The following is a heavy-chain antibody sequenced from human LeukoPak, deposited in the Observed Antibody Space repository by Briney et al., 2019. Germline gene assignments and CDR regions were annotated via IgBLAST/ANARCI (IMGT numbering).Heavy chain of an antibody. CDR3: AAGPNSGSYWVY. V-gene: IGHV1-8*03. Sequence: ASVKVSCKASGYTFTSYDINWVRQATGQGLEWMGWMNPNSGNTGYAQKFQGRVTITRNTSISTAYMELSSLRSEDTAVYYCAAGPNSGSYWVYWGQGTLVTVSS. CDR2: MNPNSGNT. D-gene: IGHD1-26*01. CDR1: GYTFTSYD. J-gene: IGHJ4*02.